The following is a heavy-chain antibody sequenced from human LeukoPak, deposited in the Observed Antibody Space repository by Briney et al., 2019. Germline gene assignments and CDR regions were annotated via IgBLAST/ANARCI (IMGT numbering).Heavy chain of an antibody. CDR2: ISGSGGST. CDR1: GFTFSSYA. Sequence: PGGSLRLSCAASGFTFSSYAMSWVRQAPGKGLEWVSAISGSGGSTYYADSVKGRFTISRDNSKNTLYLQMNSLRAEDTAVYYCAKDTYYYDSSGYYHGTKSDYWGRGTPVTVSS. CDR3: AKDTYYYDSSGYYHGTKSDY. J-gene: IGHJ4*02. V-gene: IGHV3-23*01. D-gene: IGHD3-22*01.